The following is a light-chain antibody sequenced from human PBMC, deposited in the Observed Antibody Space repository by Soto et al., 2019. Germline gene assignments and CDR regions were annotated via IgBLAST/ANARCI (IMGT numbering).Light chain of an antibody. J-gene: IGKJ2*01. Sequence: DVQVTQSPSSLSASVGDRVTITCRASQDIRTNLNWYQQKPGQAPQRLIYGASTLKGGVPPRFGGSGSGTEFTITITSLQPEDFATYFCLQHHDDTYTFGQGTKVDVK. V-gene: IGKV1-17*01. CDR1: QDIRTN. CDR2: GAS. CDR3: LQHHDDTYT.